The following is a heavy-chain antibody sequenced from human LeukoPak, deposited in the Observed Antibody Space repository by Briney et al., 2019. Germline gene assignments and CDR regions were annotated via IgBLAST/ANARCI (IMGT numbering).Heavy chain of an antibody. Sequence: SETLSLTCAVYGGSFSGYYWSWIRQPPGKGLEWIGEINHSGSTNYNPSLKSRVTISVDTSKNQFSLKLSSVTAADTAVYYCARGRRDGYNYDYWGQGTLVTVSS. J-gene: IGHJ4*02. CDR1: GGSFSGYY. CDR2: INHSGST. D-gene: IGHD5-24*01. V-gene: IGHV4-34*01. CDR3: ARGRRDGYNYDY.